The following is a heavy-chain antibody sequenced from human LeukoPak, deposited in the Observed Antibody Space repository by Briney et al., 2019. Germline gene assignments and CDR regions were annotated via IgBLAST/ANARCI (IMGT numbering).Heavy chain of an antibody. V-gene: IGHV4-4*07. CDR3: ARGGYYSADICSGGDAFDI. J-gene: IGHJ3*02. D-gene: IGHD3-3*01. CDR1: GGSINNYY. CDR2: IYTRGST. Sequence: PSETLSLTCTVSGGSINNYYWSWIRQPAGKGLEWIGRIYTRGSTNYSPSLKSRVTMSVDTSKNQFSLKLSSVTAADTAVYYSARGGYYSADICSGGDAFDIWGQGTMVSVSS.